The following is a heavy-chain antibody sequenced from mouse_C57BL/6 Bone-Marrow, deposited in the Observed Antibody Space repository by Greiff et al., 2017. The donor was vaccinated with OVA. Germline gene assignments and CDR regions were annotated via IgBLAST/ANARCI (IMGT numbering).Heavy chain of an antibody. CDR2: INPYNGGT. J-gene: IGHJ1*03. CDR3: ARNDYDNSSSYGYFDV. D-gene: IGHD1-1*01. CDR1: GYTFTDYY. Sequence: VQLQQSGPVLVKPGASVKMSCKASGYTFTDYYMNWVQQSHGKSLEWIGVINPYNGGTSYNHKFKGKVTLSVDNSSSTVYMELNSLTSEDLAVYYCARNDYDNSSSYGYFDVGGTGTTVTVSS. V-gene: IGHV1-19*01.